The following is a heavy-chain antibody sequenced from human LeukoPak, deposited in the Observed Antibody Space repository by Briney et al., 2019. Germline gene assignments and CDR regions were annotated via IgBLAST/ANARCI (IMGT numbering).Heavy chain of an antibody. Sequence: PSETLSLTCTVSGGSISSSSYYWGWIRQPPGKGLEWIGSIYYRGSTYYNPSLKSRVTISVDTSKNQFSLKLSSVTAADTAVYYCARQDGRSRDVFDIWGQGTMVTVSS. CDR2: IYYRGST. CDR3: ARQDGRSRDVFDI. CDR1: GGSISSSSYY. D-gene: IGHD1-26*01. V-gene: IGHV4-39*01. J-gene: IGHJ3*02.